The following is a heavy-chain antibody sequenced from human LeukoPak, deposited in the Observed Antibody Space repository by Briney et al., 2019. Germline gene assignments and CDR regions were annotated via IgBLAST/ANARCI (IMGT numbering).Heavy chain of an antibody. J-gene: IGHJ6*02. Sequence: ASVKVSCKASGGSFSRNAISWVRQAPGQGLEWMGRFIPMVGIATYAQTFQGRVTITEDRSTSTAYMELSSLRSEDTAVYYCTRIQAVGVPVAIDAYYSYGMDVWGQGTAVSVSS. CDR1: GGSFSRNA. D-gene: IGHD2-2*02. CDR2: FIPMVGIA. CDR3: TRIQAVGVPVAIDAYYSYGMDV. V-gene: IGHV1-69*04.